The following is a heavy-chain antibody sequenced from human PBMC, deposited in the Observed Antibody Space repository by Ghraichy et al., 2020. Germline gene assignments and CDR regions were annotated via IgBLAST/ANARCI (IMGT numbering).Heavy chain of an antibody. CDR1: GFTFSSYA. J-gene: IGHJ4*02. CDR3: ARDITYYDSSGGFDY. D-gene: IGHD3-22*01. CDR2: ISYDGSNK. Sequence: GGSLRLSCAASGFTFSSYAMHWVRQAPGKGLEWVAVISYDGSNKYYADSVKGRFTISRDNSKNTLYLQMNSLRAEDTAVYYCARDITYYDSSGGFDYWGQGTLVTVSS. V-gene: IGHV3-30*04.